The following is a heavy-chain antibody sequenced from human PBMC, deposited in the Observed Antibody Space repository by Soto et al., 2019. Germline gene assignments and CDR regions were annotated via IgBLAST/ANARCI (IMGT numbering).Heavy chain of an antibody. Sequence: QVQLQESGPGLVKPSETLSLTCTVSGGSISSDYWSWIRQPPGKGLEWIGYIYYSGSTNYNPSLKSRVTRSVDTSNNQFSLKLSSVTAADTAVYYCASIAYCGRDCYWDAFDIWGQGTMVTVSS. CDR3: ASIAYCGRDCYWDAFDI. D-gene: IGHD2-21*02. CDR2: IYYSGST. CDR1: GGSISSDY. J-gene: IGHJ3*02. V-gene: IGHV4-59*01.